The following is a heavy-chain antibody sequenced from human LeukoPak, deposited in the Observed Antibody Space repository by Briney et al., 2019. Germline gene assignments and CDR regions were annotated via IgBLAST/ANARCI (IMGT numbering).Heavy chain of an antibody. CDR1: GYTFTGYY. D-gene: IGHD3-3*01. V-gene: IGHV1-2*02. CDR3: ARVNDFWSGYPHAFDI. J-gene: IGHJ3*02. CDR2: INPNSGGT. Sequence: ASVEVSCKASGYTFTGYYMHWVRQAPGQGLEWMGWINPNSGGTNYAQKFQGRVTMTRDTSISTAYMELSRLRSDDTAVYYCARVNDFWSGYPHAFDIWGQGTMVTVSS.